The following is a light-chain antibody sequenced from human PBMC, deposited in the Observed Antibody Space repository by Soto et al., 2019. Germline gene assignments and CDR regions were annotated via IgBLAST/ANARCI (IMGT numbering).Light chain of an antibody. CDR3: QQSNNWPWT. V-gene: IGKV3-15*01. J-gene: IGKJ1*01. Sequence: TQSPGALSLSARESATISCRASQSVSDTHVAWYQQRPGKAPRLLIYDASTRATGIPARFSGSGSGTEFTLTISSLQSEDFAVYYCQQSNNWPWTFGQGTKVDIK. CDR1: QSVSDTH. CDR2: DAS.